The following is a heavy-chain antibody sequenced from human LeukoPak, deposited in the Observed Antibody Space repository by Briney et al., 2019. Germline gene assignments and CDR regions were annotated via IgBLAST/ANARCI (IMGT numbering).Heavy chain of an antibody. CDR3: ARAGRYYDPYPYYFDY. CDR1: GGSISSYY. V-gene: IGHV4-59*01. J-gene: IGHJ4*02. D-gene: IGHD3-22*01. Sequence: PSETLSLTCTVSGGSISSYYWSWIRQPPGKGLEWIGYIYYSGSTNYNPSLKSRVTISVDTSKNQFSLKLSSVTAADTAVYYCARAGRYYDPYPYYFDYWGQGTLVTVSS. CDR2: IYYSGST.